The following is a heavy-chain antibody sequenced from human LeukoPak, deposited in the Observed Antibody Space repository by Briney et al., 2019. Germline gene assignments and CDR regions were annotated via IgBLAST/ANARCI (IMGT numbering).Heavy chain of an antibody. V-gene: IGHV4-61*09. CDR2: IHTSGST. CDR1: GGSISSSSYC. CDR3: ATFRGSPRRGPLDN. D-gene: IGHD5-12*01. Sequence: SETLSLTCTVSGGSISSSSYCWSWIRQPAGKGPEWIGHIHTSGSTNYDPSLKSRVTISIDTSKNQFSLKLNSVTAADTAVYYCATFRGSPRRGPLDNWGQGTLVSVSS. J-gene: IGHJ4*02.